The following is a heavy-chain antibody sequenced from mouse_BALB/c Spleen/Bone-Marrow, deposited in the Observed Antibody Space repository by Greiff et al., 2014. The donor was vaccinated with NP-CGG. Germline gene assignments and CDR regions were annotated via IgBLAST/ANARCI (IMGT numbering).Heavy chain of an antibody. V-gene: IGHV1S16*01. D-gene: IGHD2-3*01. J-gene: IGHJ4*01. CDR2: INPSNGGT. CDR3: TIDGHNYYAMHY. CDR1: GYTFTTYY. Sequence: QVQLKQSGAELAKPGTSVRLSCKASGYTFTTYYIYWVKQRAGQGLEWIGEINPSNGGTNFNEKYKSKATLTVDKSSSTSYMQLSSLTSEDSAVYYCTIDGHNYYAMHYWCQGTLVTVS.